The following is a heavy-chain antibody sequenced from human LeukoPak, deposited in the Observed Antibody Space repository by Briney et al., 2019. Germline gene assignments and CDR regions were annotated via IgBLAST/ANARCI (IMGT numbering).Heavy chain of an antibody. V-gene: IGHV3-74*01. CDR1: GFTFSSYW. CDR3: ARVPYCTTSCYAFDY. J-gene: IGHJ4*02. D-gene: IGHD2-2*01. CDR2: INSDGCST. Sequence: GGSLRLSCAASGFTFSSYWMHWVRQAPGKGLEWVSRINSDGCSTNYADSVKGRFTISRDNAKNTLYLQMNSLRAEDTAVYYCARVPYCTTSCYAFDYWGQGTLVTVSS.